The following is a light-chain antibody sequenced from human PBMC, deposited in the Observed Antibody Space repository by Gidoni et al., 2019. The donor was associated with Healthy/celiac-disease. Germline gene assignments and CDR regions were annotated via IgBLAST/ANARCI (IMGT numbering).Light chain of an antibody. Sequence: QSVLTQPPPGSGAPGQGVTLSCTGSSSNIGAGYDVHCYEQLPGTAPTQLIYGSSNRPSRVPNRFSGSKSGTSASLAITGRLSEDEADYSCQSYDSSLIGSYVFGTGTKVTVL. CDR3: QSYDSSLIGSYV. CDR1: SSNIGAGYD. CDR2: GSS. V-gene: IGLV1-40*01. J-gene: IGLJ1*01.